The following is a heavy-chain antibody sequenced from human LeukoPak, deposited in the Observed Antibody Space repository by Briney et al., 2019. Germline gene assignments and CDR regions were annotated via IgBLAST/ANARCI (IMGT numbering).Heavy chain of an antibody. D-gene: IGHD3-3*01. CDR3: ARVVGRDYDFWSGYYSYYYYMDV. CDR2: INHSGST. CDR1: GGSFSGYY. J-gene: IGHJ6*03. Sequence: PSETLSHTCAVYGGSFSGYYWSWIRQPPGKGLEWIGEINHSGSTNYNPSLKSRVTISVDTSKNQFSLKLSSVTAADTAVYYCARVVGRDYDFWSGYYSYYYYMDVWGKGTTVTVSS. V-gene: IGHV4-34*01.